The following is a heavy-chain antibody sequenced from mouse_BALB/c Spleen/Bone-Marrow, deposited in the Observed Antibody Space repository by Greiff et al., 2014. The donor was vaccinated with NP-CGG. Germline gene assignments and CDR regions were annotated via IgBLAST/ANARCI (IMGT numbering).Heavy chain of an antibody. V-gene: IGHV14-3*02. J-gene: IGHJ2*01. CDR1: GFNIKDTY. D-gene: IGHD1-1*01. CDR2: IDPANGNT. CDR3: ASYYYGPYFDY. Sequence: EVQLQQSGAELVKPGASVKLSCTASGFNIKDTYMHWVKQRPEQGLEWIGRIDPANGNTKYDPKFQGKATITADTSSNTAYLQLSSLTSEDTAVYYCASYYYGPYFDYWGQGTTLTVSS.